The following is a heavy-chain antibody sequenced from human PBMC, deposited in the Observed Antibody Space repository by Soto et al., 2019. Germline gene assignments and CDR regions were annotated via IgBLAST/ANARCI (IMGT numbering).Heavy chain of an antibody. CDR3: ARYIYGQGFKA. J-gene: IGHJ5*02. Sequence: QVQLVQPGAEVRKPGASVKVSCKASGDTFTNFDFNWVRQPTGQGLEWIGWMRANSGDTGHAQKFQXXVSMTRDTSMSTAYMELSSLRAEDTAVYYCARYIYGQGFKAWGQGTLVFVSS. V-gene: IGHV1-8*01. D-gene: IGHD3-3*02. CDR2: MRANSGDT. CDR1: GDTFTNFD.